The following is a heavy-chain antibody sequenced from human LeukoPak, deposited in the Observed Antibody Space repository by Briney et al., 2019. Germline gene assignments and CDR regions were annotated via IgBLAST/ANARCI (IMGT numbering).Heavy chain of an antibody. D-gene: IGHD6-13*01. CDR2: IYPDDSNT. Sequence: GESLQISRQGSGYNFPIYWIGWVRPMPGQGREWMGIIYPDDSNTIYGPSFQGQVTISADKSINTAYLEWSSLKASDTAIYYCARQGAAGKYYYYYMDVWGKGTTVTVSS. CDR1: GYNFPIYW. CDR3: ARQGAAGKYYYYYMDV. J-gene: IGHJ6*03. V-gene: IGHV5-51*01.